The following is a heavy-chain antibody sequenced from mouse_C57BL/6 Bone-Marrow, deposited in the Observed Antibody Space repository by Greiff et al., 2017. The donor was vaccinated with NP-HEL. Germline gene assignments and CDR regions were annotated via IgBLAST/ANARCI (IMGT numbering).Heavy chain of an antibody. CDR3: ARWGYYGSSDY. CDR1: GFTFTDYY. CDR2: IRNKANGYTT. D-gene: IGHD1-1*01. V-gene: IGHV7-3*01. Sequence: EVKLMESGGGLVQPGGSLSLSCAASGFTFTDYYMSWVRQPPGKALEWLGFIRNKANGYTTEYSASVKGRFTISRDNSQSILYLQMNALRAEDSATYYCARWGYYGSSDYWGQGTTLTVSS. J-gene: IGHJ2*01.